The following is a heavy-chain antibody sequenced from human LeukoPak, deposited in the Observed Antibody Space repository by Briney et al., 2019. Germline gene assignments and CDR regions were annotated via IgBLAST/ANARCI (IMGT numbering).Heavy chain of an antibody. CDR1: GGSISSGVYY. D-gene: IGHD2-15*01. V-gene: IGHV4-31*03. Sequence: SETLSLTCTVSGGSISSGVYYWSWIRQHPGKGLEWIGYIYYSGSTYYNPSLKSRVTISVDTSKNQFSLKLSSVTAADTAVYYCARDTGYCSGGSCYSGWFDPWGQGTLVTVSS. CDR3: ARDTGYCSGGSCYSGWFDP. J-gene: IGHJ5*02. CDR2: IYYSGST.